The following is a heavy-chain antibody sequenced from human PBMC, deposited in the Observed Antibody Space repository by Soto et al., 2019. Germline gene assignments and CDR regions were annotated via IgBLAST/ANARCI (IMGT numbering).Heavy chain of an antibody. CDR3: ARDYGKFGGWLDP. D-gene: IGHD3-10*01. V-gene: IGHV4-59*01. Sequence: SETLSLTCTVSGGFISSYYWCWIRQSPGKGLEWIGNIYYNGSARYNSSLKTRVTISVDRSKNQFSLKLTSVTAADTAVYYCARDYGKFGGWLDPWGQGTRVTVSS. J-gene: IGHJ5*02. CDR1: GGFISSYY. CDR2: IYYNGSA.